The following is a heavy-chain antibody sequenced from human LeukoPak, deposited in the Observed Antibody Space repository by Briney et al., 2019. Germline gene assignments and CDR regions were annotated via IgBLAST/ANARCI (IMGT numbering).Heavy chain of an antibody. CDR2: IKQDGSEK. CDR3: ARERQNKDFWSGGDY. V-gene: IGHV3-7*01. J-gene: IGHJ4*02. Sequence: GGSLRLSCAASGFTFSTYWMSWVRQAPGKGLEWVANIKQDGSEKYYVDSVKGRFTISRDNAKNSLYLQMNTLRPEDTAVYYCARERQNKDFWSGGDYWGQGTLVTVSS. CDR1: GFTFSTYW. D-gene: IGHD3-3*01.